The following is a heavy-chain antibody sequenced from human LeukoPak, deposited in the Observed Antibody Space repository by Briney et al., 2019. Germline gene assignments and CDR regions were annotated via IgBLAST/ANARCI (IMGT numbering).Heavy chain of an antibody. D-gene: IGHD6-13*01. CDR1: GGSISSSSYY. J-gene: IGHJ4*02. V-gene: IGHV4-39*01. CDR3: ARHGIAAAGRKVPYYFDY. CDR2: IYYSGST. Sequence: SETLSLTCTVSGGSISSSSYYWGWIRQPPGKGLEWNASIYYSGSTYYNPSLKSRVTISVDTSKNQFSLKLSSVTAADTAVYYCARHGIAAAGRKVPYYFDYWGQGTLVTVSS.